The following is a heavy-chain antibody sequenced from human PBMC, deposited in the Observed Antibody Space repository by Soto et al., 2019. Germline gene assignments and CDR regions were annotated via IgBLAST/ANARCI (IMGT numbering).Heavy chain of an antibody. CDR1: GGSFSGYY. J-gene: IGHJ4*02. D-gene: IGHD2-2*01. CDR3: ARSPAGYCSSTSCYFLVRGVRYFDY. Sequence: SETLSLTCAVYGGSFSGYYWSWIRQPPGKXLEWIGEINHSGSSNYNPSLKSRVTISVDTSKNQFSLKLSSVTAADTAVYYCARSPAGYCSSTSCYFLVRGVRYFDYWGQGTLVTVTS. V-gene: IGHV4-34*01. CDR2: INHSGSS.